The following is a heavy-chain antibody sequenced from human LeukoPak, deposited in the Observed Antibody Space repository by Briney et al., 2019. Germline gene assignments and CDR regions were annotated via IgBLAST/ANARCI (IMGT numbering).Heavy chain of an antibody. CDR3: ARGGYSGYEDIAVAGNFDY. CDR2: INHSGST. J-gene: IGHJ4*02. Sequence: SETLSLTCAVYGGSFSGYYWSWIRQPPGKGPEWIGEINHSGSTNYNPSLKSRVTISVDTSKNQFSLKLSSVTAADTAVYYCARGGYSGYEDIAVAGNFDYWGQGTLVTVSS. D-gene: IGHD5-12*01. V-gene: IGHV4-34*01. CDR1: GGSFSGYY.